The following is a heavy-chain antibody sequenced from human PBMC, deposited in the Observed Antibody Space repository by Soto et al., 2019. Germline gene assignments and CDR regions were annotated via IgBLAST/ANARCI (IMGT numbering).Heavy chain of an antibody. Sequence: XETLSLTCAFSVYSISSGYYWGWIRQPPGKGLEWIGSIYHSGSTYYNPSLKSRVTISVDTSKNQFSLKLSSVTAADTAVYYCARGITYYDILTGPHAASYFDYGGQGTRFTVS. CDR3: ARGITYYDILTGPHAASYFDY. J-gene: IGHJ4*02. CDR1: VYSISSGYY. V-gene: IGHV4-38-2*01. CDR2: IYHSGST. D-gene: IGHD3-9*01.